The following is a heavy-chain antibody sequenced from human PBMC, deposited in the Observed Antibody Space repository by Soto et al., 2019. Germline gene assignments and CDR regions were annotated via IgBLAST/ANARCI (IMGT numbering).Heavy chain of an antibody. Sequence: EVQLVETGGGLIQPGGSLRLSCEASGFTVSSNHMSWVRQAPGKGLEWVSVIYSGGNTYYADSVRGRLTISRKDSKITLYLQIDSMRVEDTAVYYCARGGSVNPFDRWGQGTMVTVSS. CDR2: IYSGGNT. V-gene: IGHV3-53*02. CDR3: ARGGSVNPFDR. J-gene: IGHJ3*01. D-gene: IGHD3-10*01. CDR1: GFTVSSNH.